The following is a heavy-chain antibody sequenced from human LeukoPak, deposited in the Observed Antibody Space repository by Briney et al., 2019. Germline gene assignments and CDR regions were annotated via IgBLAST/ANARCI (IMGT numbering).Heavy chain of an antibody. J-gene: IGHJ4*02. Sequence: GGSLRLSCAASGFTFSSYGMHWVRQAPGKGLEWVAVIWYDGSNKYYADSVKGRFTISRDNSKNTLYLQMNSLRAEDTAVYYCAKDHSGDYYDSSGYFDYWGQGTLVTVSS. CDR2: IWYDGSNK. CDR1: GFTFSSYG. V-gene: IGHV3-30*02. D-gene: IGHD3-22*01. CDR3: AKDHSGDYYDSSGYFDY.